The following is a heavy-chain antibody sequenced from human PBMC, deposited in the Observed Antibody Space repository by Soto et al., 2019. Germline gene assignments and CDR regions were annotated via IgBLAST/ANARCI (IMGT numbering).Heavy chain of an antibody. Sequence: QVQLQESGPGLVKPSGTLSLTCAVSGGSISSSHWWTWVRQSPGKGLEYIGEISHSGTSNSNPSLKSQVTLPVDKSKNHFSLTLTSVTAADTAVYYCARVVLTITRGAFDAWGQGTLVIVSP. CDR3: ARVVLTITRGAFDA. D-gene: IGHD3-9*01. J-gene: IGHJ3*01. CDR2: ISHSGTS. CDR1: GGSISSSHW. V-gene: IGHV4-4*02.